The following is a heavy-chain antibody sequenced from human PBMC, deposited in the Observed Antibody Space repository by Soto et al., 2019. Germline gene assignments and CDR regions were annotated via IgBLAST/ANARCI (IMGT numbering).Heavy chain of an antibody. Sequence: VQLVESGGGVVQPGRSLRLSCAASGFTFSDYAMHWVRQAPGKGLEWVAVVSHDGRNTHYADSVKGRFTISRDSSKKMFSLEMTSLRAEDTAVYYCAKGGRQWLVTSAFNYWGQGALVTVSS. CDR2: VSHDGRNT. CDR3: AKGGRQWLVTSAFNY. CDR1: GFTFSDYA. D-gene: IGHD6-19*01. V-gene: IGHV3-30*18. J-gene: IGHJ4*02.